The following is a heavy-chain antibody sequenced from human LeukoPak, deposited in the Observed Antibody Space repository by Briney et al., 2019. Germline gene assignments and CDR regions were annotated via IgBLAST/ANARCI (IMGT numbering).Heavy chain of an antibody. V-gene: IGHV3-48*01. CDR1: GFTFSSYS. D-gene: IGHD3-9*01. CDR2: ISSSSSTI. CDR3: ASTYDILTGYYNVWYFDY. Sequence: PGGSLRPSCAASGFTFSSYSMNWVRQAPGKGLEWVSYISSSSSTIYYADSVKGRFTISRDNAKNSLYLQMNSLRAEDTAVYYCASTYDILTGYYNVWYFDYWGQGTLVTVSS. J-gene: IGHJ4*02.